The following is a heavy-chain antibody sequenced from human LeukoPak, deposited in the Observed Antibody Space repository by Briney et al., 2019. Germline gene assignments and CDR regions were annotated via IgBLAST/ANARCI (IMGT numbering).Heavy chain of an antibody. CDR2: IYYSGST. CDR1: GGSISSGGYY. D-gene: IGHD5-18*01. V-gene: IGHV4-31*03. J-gene: IGHJ4*02. CDR3: ARTYLGYSGLDY. Sequence: PSQTLSLTCTVSGGSISSGGYYWSWIRQHPGKGLEWIGYIYYSGSTYYNPPLKSRVTISVDTSKNQFSLKLSSVTAADTAVYYCARTYLGYSGLDYWGQGTLVTVSS.